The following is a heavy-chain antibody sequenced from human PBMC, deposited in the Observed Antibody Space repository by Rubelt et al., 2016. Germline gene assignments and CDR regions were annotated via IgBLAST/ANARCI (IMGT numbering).Heavy chain of an antibody. CDR1: GYSFITYA. V-gene: IGHV1-18*01. CDR2: ISAYHGNT. D-gene: IGHD6-6*01. J-gene: IGHJ2*01. CDR3: ARDRIRIAARQGWYFDL. Sequence: QVQLVQSGAEMRKPGASVKVSCQTSGYSFITYAVNWVRQAPGQGLEWMGWISAYHGNTNYAQKLQGRVTMTTDTSTSTAYMELRSLRSDDTAVYYCARDRIRIAARQGWYFDLWGRGTLVTVSS.